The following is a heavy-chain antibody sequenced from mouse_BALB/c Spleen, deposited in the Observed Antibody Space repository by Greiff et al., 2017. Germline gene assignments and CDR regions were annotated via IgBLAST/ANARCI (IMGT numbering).Heavy chain of an antibody. CDR2: ISSGGSYT. Sequence: EVKLMESGGDLVKPGGSLKLSCAASGFTFSSYGMSWVRQTPDKRLEWVATISSGGSYTYYPDSVKGRFTISRDNAKNTLYLQMSSLKSEDTAMYYCARHLTMITTFDYWGQGTTLTVSS. V-gene: IGHV5-6*01. CDR1: GFTFSSYG. D-gene: IGHD2-4*01. CDR3: ARHLTMITTFDY. J-gene: IGHJ2*01.